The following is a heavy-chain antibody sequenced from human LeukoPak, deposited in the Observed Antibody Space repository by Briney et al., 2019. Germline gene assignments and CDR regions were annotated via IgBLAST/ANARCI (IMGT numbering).Heavy chain of an antibody. Sequence: KPSETLSLTCAVYGGSFSGYYWSWIRQPPGKGLEWIGEINHSGSTNYNPSLKSRVTISVDTSKNQFSLKLNSVTAADTAVYYCARPTTLNTLYAFDIWGQGTMVTVSS. D-gene: IGHD4-17*01. V-gene: IGHV4-34*01. CDR1: GGSFSGYY. CDR3: ARPTTLNTLYAFDI. CDR2: INHSGST. J-gene: IGHJ3*02.